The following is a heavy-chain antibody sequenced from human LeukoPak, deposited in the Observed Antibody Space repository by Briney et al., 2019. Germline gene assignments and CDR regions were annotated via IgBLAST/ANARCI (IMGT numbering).Heavy chain of an antibody. V-gene: IGHV3-30*18. CDR1: GFTFNDYA. Sequence: SGGSLRLSCAASGFTFNDYAMHWVRQAPGKGLEWVAVISYDGSNKYYADSVKGRFTISRDNSKNTLYLQMNSLRAEDTAVYYCAKDDEGGSYGPWGQGTLVTVSS. CDR2: ISYDGSNK. CDR3: AKDDEGGSYGP. D-gene: IGHD1-26*01. J-gene: IGHJ4*02.